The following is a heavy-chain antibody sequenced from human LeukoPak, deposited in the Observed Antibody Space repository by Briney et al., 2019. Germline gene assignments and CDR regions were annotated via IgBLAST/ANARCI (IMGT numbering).Heavy chain of an antibody. CDR1: GFTFSSYV. Sequence: GGSLRLSCAVSGFTFSSYVMSWVRQAPGKGLVWVSVISGSSSTVYYADSVKGRFTISRDNSKNTLYLQMNSLRAEDTAIYYCAKSHFYGEGSFDYWGQGALVTVSS. V-gene: IGHV3-23*01. CDR3: AKSHFYGEGSFDY. CDR2: ISGSSSTV. D-gene: IGHD4-17*01. J-gene: IGHJ4*02.